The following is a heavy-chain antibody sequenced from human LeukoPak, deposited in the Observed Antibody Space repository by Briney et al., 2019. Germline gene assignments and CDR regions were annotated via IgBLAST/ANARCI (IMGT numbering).Heavy chain of an antibody. J-gene: IGHJ3*02. CDR3: ARDSMAGAHDAFDI. CDR1: GFTVSSNY. CDR2: IYSGGST. V-gene: IGHV3-66*01. D-gene: IGHD6-19*01. Sequence: GGSLRPSCAASGFTVSSNYMSWVRQAPGKGLEWVSVIYSGGSTYYADSVKGRFTISRDNSKNTLYLQMNSLRAEDTAVYYCARDSMAGAHDAFDIWGQGTMVTVSS.